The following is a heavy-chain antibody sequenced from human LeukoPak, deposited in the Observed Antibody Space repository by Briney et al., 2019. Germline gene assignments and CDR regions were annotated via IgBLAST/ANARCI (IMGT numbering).Heavy chain of an antibody. D-gene: IGHD1-26*01. CDR1: GDSISSASSY. Sequence: SETLSLTCTVSGDSISSASSYWAWVRRPPGKGLEWIGTVYYTGRTYNNPSLKSRISIPIDTSSNQFSLRVASVSAADTAVYYCASTHAGRYYTTFDSWGQGTLVTVSS. CDR2: VYYTGRT. J-gene: IGHJ4*02. V-gene: IGHV4-39*01. CDR3: ASTHAGRYYTTFDS.